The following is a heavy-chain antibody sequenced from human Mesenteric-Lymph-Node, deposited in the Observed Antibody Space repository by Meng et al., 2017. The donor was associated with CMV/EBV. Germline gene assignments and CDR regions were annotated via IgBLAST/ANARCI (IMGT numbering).Heavy chain of an antibody. J-gene: IGHJ5*02. Sequence: QLHLLLAGPGHARPQTTVSLTCTVSFSCIRRVSYWGGILQTPGSGLEGLWCLHLIECTYYSPSRTSLVTVSVVTSKYQFSLRLTTVTAADTAVYYCARPFPSWQSPRLYPFGAWGQGTLVTVSS. CDR2: LHLIECT. CDR3: ARPFPSWQSPRLYPFGA. CDR1: FSCIRRVSY. D-gene: IGHD2-2*01. V-gene: IGHV4-38-2*02.